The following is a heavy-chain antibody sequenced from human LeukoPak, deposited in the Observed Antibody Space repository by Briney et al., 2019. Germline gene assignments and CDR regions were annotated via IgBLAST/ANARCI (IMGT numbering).Heavy chain of an antibody. CDR1: GFTVSDYS. J-gene: IGHJ4*02. D-gene: IGHD2-15*01. V-gene: IGHV3-23*01. Sequence: PGGSLRLSCAASGFTVSDYSMSWVRQAPGKGLEWVSGFSVSDKTTYYADSVKGRFTISRDSSKNTLYLQMNSLRAGDAAVYYCAKAPVTTCSGAYCYPFDYWSQGTLVTVSS. CDR3: AKAPVTTCSGAYCYPFDY. CDR2: FSVSDKTT.